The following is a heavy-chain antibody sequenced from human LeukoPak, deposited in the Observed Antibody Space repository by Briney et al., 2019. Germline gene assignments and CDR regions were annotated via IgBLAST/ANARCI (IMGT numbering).Heavy chain of an antibody. CDR3: ARGIAAAGFTNWFDP. D-gene: IGHD6-13*01. Sequence: SETLSLTCTVSGGSISSYYWSWIRQPAGKGLKWIGRIYTSGSTNYNPSLKSRVTMSVDTSKNQFSLKLSSVTAADTAVYYCARGIAAAGFTNWFDPWGQGTLVTVSS. J-gene: IGHJ5*02. V-gene: IGHV4-4*07. CDR2: IYTSGST. CDR1: GGSISSYY.